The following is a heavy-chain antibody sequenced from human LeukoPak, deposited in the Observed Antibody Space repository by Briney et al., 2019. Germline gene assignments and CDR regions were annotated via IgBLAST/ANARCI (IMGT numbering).Heavy chain of an antibody. CDR3: ARDRTIAWFDY. CDR2: INGDGTNT. J-gene: IGHJ4*02. CDR1: GFAFNTYW. D-gene: IGHD2-15*01. V-gene: IGHV3-74*01. Sequence: GGSLRLSCAASGFAFNTYWMHWVRQAPGKGLVWVSHINGDGTNTNYADSVKGRFSISRDNAKKTLYLQMDTLRAEDTAVYYCARDRTIAWFDYWGQGALVTVSS.